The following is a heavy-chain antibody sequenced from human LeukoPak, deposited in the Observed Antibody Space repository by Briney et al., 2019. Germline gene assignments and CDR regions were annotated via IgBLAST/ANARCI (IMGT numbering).Heavy chain of an antibody. CDR1: GYTFTSYV. Sequence: ASVKVSCKASGYTFTSYVISWVRQAPGQGLEWMGWISAYNGNTNYAQKLQGRVTMTTDTSTSTAYMELRSLRSDATAVYYCARSPLFPTRSSWYTGPGWRSYYFDYWGQGTLVTVSS. V-gene: IGHV1-18*01. CDR2: ISAYNGNT. CDR3: ARSPLFPTRSSWYTGPGWRSYYFDY. J-gene: IGHJ4*02. D-gene: IGHD6-13*01.